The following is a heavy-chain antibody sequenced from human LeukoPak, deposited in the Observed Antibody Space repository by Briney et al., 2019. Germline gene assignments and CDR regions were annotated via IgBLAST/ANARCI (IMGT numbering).Heavy chain of an antibody. J-gene: IGHJ4*02. Sequence: ASVKVSCKASGGVFTTYAISWVRQAPGQGLEWMGSIIPFLGTTNYAQKFQGRTADEPTRTAYMELTYVRSDDTAVYYCARDPGIAAAGKGFDYWGQGTLVTVSA. CDR2: IIPFLGTT. CDR1: GGVFTTYA. CDR3: ARDPGIAAAGKGFDY. D-gene: IGHD6-13*01. V-gene: IGHV1-69*11.